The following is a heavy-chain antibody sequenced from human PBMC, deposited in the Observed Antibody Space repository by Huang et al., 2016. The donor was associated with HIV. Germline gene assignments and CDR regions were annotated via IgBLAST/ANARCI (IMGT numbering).Heavy chain of an antibody. V-gene: IGHV3-74*01. CDR1: GFKFSNYW. J-gene: IGHJ3*02. Sequence: EEHLVESGGGLVQPGGSLSLSCEASGFKFSNYWMQWVRQAPGKGLMWVSRSKIDGRTKDYADSVKGRFTISRDNAKNTLDLQMSSLTAEDTAIYYCARAGGFEIWGQGTVVTVSS. D-gene: IGHD2-15*01. CDR2: SKIDGRTK. CDR3: ARAGGFEI.